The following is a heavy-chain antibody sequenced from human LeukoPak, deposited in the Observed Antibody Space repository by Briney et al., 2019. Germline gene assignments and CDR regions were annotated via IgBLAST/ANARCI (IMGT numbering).Heavy chain of an antibody. V-gene: IGHV4-39*07. J-gene: IGHJ5*02. CDR2: IYYSGST. Sequence: PSETLSLTCTVSGGSISSSSYYRGWIRQPPGKGLEWIGSIYYSGSTYYNPSLKSRVTISVDTSKNQFSLKLSSVTAADTAVYYCARQYYDYVWGSYRLNWFDPWGQGTLVTVSS. D-gene: IGHD3-16*02. CDR1: GGSISSSSYY. CDR3: ARQYYDYVWGSYRLNWFDP.